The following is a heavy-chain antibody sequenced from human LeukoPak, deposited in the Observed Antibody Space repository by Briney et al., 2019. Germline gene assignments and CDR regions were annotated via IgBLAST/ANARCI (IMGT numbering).Heavy chain of an antibody. Sequence: QPGRSLRLSCAASGFTFSSYEMNWVRQAPGKGLEWVSYISSSGSTIYYADSVKGRFTISRDNAKNSLYLQMNSLRAEDTAVYYCARHGMSAFDIWGQGTMVTVSS. V-gene: IGHV3-48*03. CDR3: ARHGMSAFDI. J-gene: IGHJ3*02. CDR2: ISSSGSTI. CDR1: GFTFSSYE.